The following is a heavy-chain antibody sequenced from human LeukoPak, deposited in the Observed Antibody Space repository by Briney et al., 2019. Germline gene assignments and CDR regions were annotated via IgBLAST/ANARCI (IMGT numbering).Heavy chain of an antibody. CDR3: ARDKGVSGSGSYYDYYYYYYGMDV. D-gene: IGHD3-10*01. Sequence: GRSLRLSCAASGFTFSSYGMHWVRQAPGKGLEWVAVISHDGSNKYYADSVKGRFTISRDNSKNTLYLQMSSLRADDTAVYYCARDKGVSGSGSYYDYYYYYYGMDVWGQGTTVTVSS. CDR2: ISHDGSNK. J-gene: IGHJ6*02. CDR1: GFTFSSYG. V-gene: IGHV3-30*03.